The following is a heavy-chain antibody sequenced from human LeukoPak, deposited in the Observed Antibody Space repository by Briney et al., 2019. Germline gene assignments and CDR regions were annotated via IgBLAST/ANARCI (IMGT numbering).Heavy chain of an antibody. CDR2: IKQDGSEK. CDR3: ASRGPYDSSGYYMGSFDY. Sequence: TGGSLRLSCAASGFTFSTYWMSWVRQAPGKGLEWVANIKQDGSEKYYVDSVKGRFTISRDNAKNSLYLQMNSLRAEDTAVYYCASRGPYDSSGYYMGSFDYWGQGTLVTVSS. D-gene: IGHD3-22*01. CDR1: GFTFSTYW. V-gene: IGHV3-7*01. J-gene: IGHJ4*02.